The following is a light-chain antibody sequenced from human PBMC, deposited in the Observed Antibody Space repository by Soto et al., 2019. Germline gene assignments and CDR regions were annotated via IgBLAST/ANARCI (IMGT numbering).Light chain of an antibody. J-gene: IGKJ2*01. Sequence: DIQMTQSPSSLSASVGDRVTITCRASQGIGSYLAWYQQKPGKVPKLLIYAASTVQSGVPSRFSGSGSGTDFTLTISSLQPEDVATYYCQKYNSAPPYTFGQGTKLEIK. CDR2: AAS. V-gene: IGKV1-27*01. CDR1: QGIGSY. CDR3: QKYNSAPPYT.